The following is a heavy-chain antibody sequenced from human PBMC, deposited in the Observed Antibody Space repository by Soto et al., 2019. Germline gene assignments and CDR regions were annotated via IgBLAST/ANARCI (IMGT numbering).Heavy chain of an antibody. CDR2: ISAYNGNT. D-gene: IGHD2-2*01. CDR1: GYTFTSYG. V-gene: IGHV1-18*01. Sequence: APVKVSCKASGYTFTSYGISWVRQAPGQGLEWMGWISAYNGNTNYAQKFQGWVTMTRDTSISTAYMELSRLRSDDTAVYYCGRTVGYCSSTSCYDPRDYYYGMDVWGQGTTVTVSS. CDR3: GRTVGYCSSTSCYDPRDYYYGMDV. J-gene: IGHJ6*02.